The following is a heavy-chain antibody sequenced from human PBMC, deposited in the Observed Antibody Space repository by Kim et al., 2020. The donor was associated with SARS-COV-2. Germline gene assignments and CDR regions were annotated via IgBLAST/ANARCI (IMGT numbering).Heavy chain of an antibody. D-gene: IGHD6-19*01. CDR2: INHSGST. CDR3: ARVKAVAGYYYYYGMDV. CDR1: GGSFSGYY. J-gene: IGHJ6*02. V-gene: IGHV4-34*01. Sequence: SETLSLTCAVYGGSFSGYYWSWIRQPPGKGLEWIGEINHSGSTNYNPSLKSRVTISVDTSKNQFSLKLSSVTAADTAVYYCARVKAVAGYYYYYGMDVWGQGTTVTVSS.